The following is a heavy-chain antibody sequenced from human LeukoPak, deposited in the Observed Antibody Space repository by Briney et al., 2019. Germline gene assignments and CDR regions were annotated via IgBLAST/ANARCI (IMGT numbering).Heavy chain of an antibody. CDR3: ARGDYSFDY. CDR1: GGSFSGYY. Sequence: PSETLSLTCAVYGGSFSGYYWSWIRQPPGKGLEWIGEINHSGSTNYNPSLKSRVTISVDTSKNQFSLKLSSVTAADMAVYYCARGDYSFDYWGQGTLVTVSS. CDR2: INHSGST. V-gene: IGHV4-34*01. J-gene: IGHJ4*02.